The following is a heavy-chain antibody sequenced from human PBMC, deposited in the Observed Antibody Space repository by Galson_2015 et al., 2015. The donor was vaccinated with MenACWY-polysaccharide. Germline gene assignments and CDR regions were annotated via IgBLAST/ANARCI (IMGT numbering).Heavy chain of an antibody. D-gene: IGHD3-22*01. CDR3: AKSAGYYDSSGYFFRGYYFDS. J-gene: IGHJ4*02. Sequence: SLRLSCAASGFTFSSYPMSWVRQAPGKGLEWVSGISGVGGHTYFADSVKGRFTISRDNSKNTLYLQMNSLTAEDTAIHYCAKSAGYYDSSGYFFRGYYFDSWGQGTLVTVSS. CDR1: GFTFSSYP. V-gene: IGHV3-23*01. CDR2: ISGVGGHT.